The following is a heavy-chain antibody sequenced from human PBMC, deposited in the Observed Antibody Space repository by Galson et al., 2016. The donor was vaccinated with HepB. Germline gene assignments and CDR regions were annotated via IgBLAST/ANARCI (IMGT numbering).Heavy chain of an antibody. CDR1: GDSVSSYTGV. CDR2: TYYRSQWYY. D-gene: IGHD4-23*01. V-gene: IGHV6-1*01. J-gene: IGHJ4*02. Sequence: CAISGDSVSSYTGVWNWIRQSPSRGLEWLGRTYYRSQWYYHYAESVKGRITIYPDTSRNHFSLRLTSVTPEDTAVYYCARDSPGNSFFDYWSQRTLVTVSS. CDR3: ARDSPGNSFFDY.